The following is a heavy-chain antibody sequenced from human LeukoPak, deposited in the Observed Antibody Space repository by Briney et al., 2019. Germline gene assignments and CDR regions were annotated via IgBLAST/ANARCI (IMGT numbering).Heavy chain of an antibody. D-gene: IGHD3-10*01. J-gene: IGHJ3*02. CDR3: ARPSITMVRGVRSRAFDI. CDR1: GGSFSGYY. Sequence: PSETLSLTCAVYGGSFSGYYWSWLRQPPGKGLEWLGEINHSGSTTYNPSLKSRVTISVDTSKNQFSLKLSSVTAADTAVYYCARPSITMVRGVRSRAFDIWGQGTMVTVSS. CDR2: INHSGST. V-gene: IGHV4-34*01.